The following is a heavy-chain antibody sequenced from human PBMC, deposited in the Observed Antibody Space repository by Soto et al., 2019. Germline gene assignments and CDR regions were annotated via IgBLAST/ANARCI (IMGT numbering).Heavy chain of an antibody. J-gene: IGHJ4*02. CDR1: GFTFSSXX. V-gene: IGHV3-23*01. D-gene: IGHD6-19*01. CDR2: ISDSGGST. Sequence: EVQVLESGGGLVQPGGSLRLSCAASGFTFSSXXMGWVRQAPGKGLEWVSGISDSGGSTYYADSVKGRFTISRDNSKNTLYLQMNSLRAEDAAVYYCAKDVQHYSSGSLDYWGQGTLVTVSS. CDR3: AKDVQHYSSGSLDY.